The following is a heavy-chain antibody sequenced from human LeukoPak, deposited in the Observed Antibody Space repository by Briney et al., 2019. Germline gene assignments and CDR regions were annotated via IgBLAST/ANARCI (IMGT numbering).Heavy chain of an antibody. CDR2: INPNSGGT. V-gene: IGHV1-2*02. CDR3: ARWDYDSSGYYIDY. J-gene: IGHJ4*02. CDR1: GYTFTGYY. Sequence: ASVKVSCKXSGYTFTGYYMHWVRQAPGQGLEGMGWINPNSGGTNYAQKFQGRVTMTRDTSISTAYMELSRLRSDDTAVYYCARWDYDSSGYYIDYWGQGTLVTVSS. D-gene: IGHD3-22*01.